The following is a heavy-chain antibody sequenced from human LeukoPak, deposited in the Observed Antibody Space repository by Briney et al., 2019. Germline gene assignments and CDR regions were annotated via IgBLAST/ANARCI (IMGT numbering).Heavy chain of an antibody. V-gene: IGHV1-3*03. CDR2: INAGNGNT. CDR1: GYTFTSYA. J-gene: IGHJ3*02. CDR3: ARGAETYDFWSGYGDDAFDI. D-gene: IGHD3-3*01. Sequence: ASVNVSCKASGYTFTSYAMHWVRQAPGQRLEWMGWINAGNGNTKYSQEFQGRVTITRDTSASTAYMELSSLRSEDMAVYYCARGAETYDFWSGYGDDAFDIWGQGTMVTVSS.